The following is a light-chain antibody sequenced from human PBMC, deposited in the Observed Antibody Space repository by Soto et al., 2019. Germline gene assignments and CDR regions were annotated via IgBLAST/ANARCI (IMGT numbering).Light chain of an antibody. V-gene: IGKV3-20*01. J-gene: IGKJ1*01. CDR3: QQYGSSGT. CDR1: QSVSNNY. Sequence: EIVLTQSRGTLSLSPGERATLSCRASQSVSNNYLAWYQQKPGQAPRLLIYGASNRATDTPDRFSGSGSGTDFTLTISRLEPEDFAVYYCQQYGSSGTFGQGTKVDIK. CDR2: GAS.